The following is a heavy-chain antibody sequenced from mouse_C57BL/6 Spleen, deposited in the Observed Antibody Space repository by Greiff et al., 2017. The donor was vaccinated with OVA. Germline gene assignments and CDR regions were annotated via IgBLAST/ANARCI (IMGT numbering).Heavy chain of an antibody. CDR1: GYTFTSYW. J-gene: IGHJ1*03. CDR2: IYPSDSET. CDR3: ARGDTMGYFDV. V-gene: IGHV1-61*01. Sequence: QVQLQQPGAELVRPGSSVKLSCKASGYTFTSYWMDWVKQRPGQGLEWIGNIYPSDSETHYNQKFKDKATFTVDKSSSTAYMQLSSLTSEDSAVYYCARGDTMGYFDVWGTGTTVTVSS. D-gene: IGHD1-1*02.